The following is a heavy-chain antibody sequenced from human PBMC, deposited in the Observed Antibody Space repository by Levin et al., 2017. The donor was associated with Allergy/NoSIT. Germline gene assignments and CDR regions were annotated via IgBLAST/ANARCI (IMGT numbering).Heavy chain of an antibody. CDR3: ARDDQLREDALDI. CDR2: INADGSNT. CDR1: GFTFGSHW. D-gene: IGHD5-24*01. Sequence: SCAASGFTFGSHWMHWVRQAPGKGLVWVSRINADGSNTNYADSVKGRFTISRDNANNTLYLQMNSLRAEDSAVYYCARDDQLREDALDIWGQGTVVTVSS. J-gene: IGHJ3*02. V-gene: IGHV3-74*01.